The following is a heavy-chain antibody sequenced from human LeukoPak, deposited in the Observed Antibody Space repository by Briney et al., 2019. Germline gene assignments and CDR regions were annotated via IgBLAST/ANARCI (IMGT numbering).Heavy chain of an antibody. V-gene: IGHV3-30*18. CDR2: ISYDGSNK. Sequence: PGRSLRLSCAASGFTFSSYGMHWVRQAPGKGLEWVAVISYDGSNKYYADSVKGRFTISRDNSKNTLYLQMNSLRVEDTAVYYCAKDCPWFDPWGQGTLVTVSS. J-gene: IGHJ5*02. CDR3: AKDCPWFDP. CDR1: GFTFSSYG.